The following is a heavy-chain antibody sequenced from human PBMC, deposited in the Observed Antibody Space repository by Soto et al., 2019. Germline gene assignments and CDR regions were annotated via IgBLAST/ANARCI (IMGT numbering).Heavy chain of an antibody. CDR3: TTDLPPLTPQVDY. J-gene: IGHJ4*02. CDR2: IKSKGDGGTT. CDR1: GFTFNSAW. D-gene: IGHD2-8*01. V-gene: IGHV3-15*07. Sequence: EVLLVESGGGLVKPGGSLRLSCAASGFTFNSAWMNWVRQAQGEGLEWVGRIKSKGDGGTTDYAAPVKGRCTISRDESKNTLYLQMNSLKTEDTAVYYCTTDLPPLTPQVDYWGQGTLVTVSS.